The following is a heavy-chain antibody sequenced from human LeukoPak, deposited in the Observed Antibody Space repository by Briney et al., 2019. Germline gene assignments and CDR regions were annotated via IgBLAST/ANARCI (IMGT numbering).Heavy chain of an antibody. D-gene: IGHD3-10*01. J-gene: IGHJ4*02. Sequence: GGSLRLSCVAPGFTFSSYAMTWVRQIPGKGLEWVSSISDSGNITHYADSVKGRFTVSRDNFRNLLYLQMSSLRAEDTAVYYCAKDRWDGSGNTFDSWGQGTLVTVSS. CDR2: ISDSGNIT. CDR1: GFTFSSYA. CDR3: AKDRWDGSGNTFDS. V-gene: IGHV3-23*01.